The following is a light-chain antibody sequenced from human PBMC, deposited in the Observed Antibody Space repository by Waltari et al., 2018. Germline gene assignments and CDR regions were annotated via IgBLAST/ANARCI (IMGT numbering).Light chain of an antibody. J-gene: IGKJ1*01. CDR1: QGIGNY. CDR3: LQHYNNPWT. V-gene: IGKV1-17*03. CDR2: AAS. Sequence: DIQMTQSPPAMSASVGDRVTITCRANQGIGNYLTWFQQKPGKVPKGLIYAASRLQSGVPSRFSGSGSGTEFTLTISSLQPEDFATYYCLQHYNNPWTFGQGTKVEIK.